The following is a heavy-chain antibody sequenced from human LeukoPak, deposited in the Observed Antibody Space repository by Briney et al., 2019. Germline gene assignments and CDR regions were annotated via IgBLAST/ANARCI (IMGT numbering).Heavy chain of an antibody. J-gene: IGHJ4*02. Sequence: GASVKVSCRASGGTFSSYAISWVRQAPGQGLEWMGRIIPILGTANYAQKFQGRVTITTDESTSTAYMELSSLRSEDTAVYYCARGKDIVLIIWGQGTLVTVSS. CDR2: IIPILGTA. CDR1: GGTFSSYA. D-gene: IGHD2-8*01. CDR3: ARGKDIVLII. V-gene: IGHV1-69*11.